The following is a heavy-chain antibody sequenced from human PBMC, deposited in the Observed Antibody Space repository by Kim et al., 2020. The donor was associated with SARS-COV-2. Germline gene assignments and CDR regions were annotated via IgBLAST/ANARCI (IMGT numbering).Heavy chain of an antibody. J-gene: IGHJ6*02. Sequence: GGSLILSCAASGFTFSSYAMSWVRQAPGKGLEWVSAISGSGGSTYYADSVKGRFTISRDNSKNTLYLQMNSLRAEDTAVYYCAKDTGAAAGTERGRYYYYYYGMDVWGQGTTVTVSS. CDR1: GFTFSSYA. CDR3: AKDTGAAAGTERGRYYYYYYGMDV. D-gene: IGHD6-13*01. CDR2: ISGSGGST. V-gene: IGHV3-23*01.